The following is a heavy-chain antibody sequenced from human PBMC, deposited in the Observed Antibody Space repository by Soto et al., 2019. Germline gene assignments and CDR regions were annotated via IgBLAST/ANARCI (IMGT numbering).Heavy chain of an antibody. CDR1: GFTFISYW. V-gene: IGHV3-7*05. Sequence: PGGSLRLSCAASGFTFISYWMSWVRQAPGRGLEWVANMKQDGSEKYYVDSVKGRFTISRDNAKNSLYLQMNSLRAEDTAVYYCARDNPYYYYTMDVWGQGTTVXVSS. CDR3: ARDNPYYYYTMDV. J-gene: IGHJ6*02. CDR2: MKQDGSEK.